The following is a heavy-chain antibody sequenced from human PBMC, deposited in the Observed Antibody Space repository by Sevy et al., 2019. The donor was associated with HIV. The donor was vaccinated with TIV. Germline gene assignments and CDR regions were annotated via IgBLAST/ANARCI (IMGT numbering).Heavy chain of an antibody. Sequence: GGSLRLSCAASGFAFNSYAMGWVRQAPGKGLEWVSIVSGSGRTTYYADSVKGRFTISRDNFKNTLYLQMNSLRAEDTAVYYCAKAMDIVVVVAATRTPSFDVWGQRTMVTVSS. CDR3: AKAMDIVVVVAATRTPSFDV. J-gene: IGHJ3*01. D-gene: IGHD2-15*01. CDR1: GFAFNSYA. CDR2: VSGSGRTT. V-gene: IGHV3-23*01.